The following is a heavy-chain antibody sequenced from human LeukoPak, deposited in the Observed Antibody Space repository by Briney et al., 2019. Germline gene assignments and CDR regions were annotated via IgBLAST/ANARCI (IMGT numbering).Heavy chain of an antibody. Sequence: GGSLRLSCAASGVTFSSYSMNWVRQAPGKGLEWVSSISSSSSYIYYADSVKGRFTISRDNAKNSLYLQMNSLRAEDTAVYYCARDGVAAPRYYYYYMDVWGKGTTVTVSS. CDR2: ISSSSSYI. CDR3: ARDGVAAPRYYYYYMDV. D-gene: IGHD6-13*01. J-gene: IGHJ6*03. CDR1: GVTFSSYS. V-gene: IGHV3-21*01.